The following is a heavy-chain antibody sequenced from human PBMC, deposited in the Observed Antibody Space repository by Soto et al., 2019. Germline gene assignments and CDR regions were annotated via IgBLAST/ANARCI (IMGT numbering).Heavy chain of an antibody. Sequence: GGSVRLSCAASGFAVSSNYMSWVRQAPGKGLEWVSLIYSGGTTYYADSVKGRFTISRDNSKNTLYLQMNSLRAEDTAVYYCARASKGTIYSPHAFDIWGQGTMVTVSS. CDR1: GFAVSSNY. J-gene: IGHJ3*02. CDR2: IYSGGTT. CDR3: ARASKGTIYSPHAFDI. D-gene: IGHD2-21*01. V-gene: IGHV3-53*01.